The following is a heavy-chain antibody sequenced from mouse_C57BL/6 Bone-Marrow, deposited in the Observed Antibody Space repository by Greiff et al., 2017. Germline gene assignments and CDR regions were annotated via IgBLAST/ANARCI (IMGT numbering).Heavy chain of an antibody. CDR3: ARSPYGYGYYYAMDY. Sequence: QVHVKQSGAELVKPGASVKISCKASGYAFSSYWMNWVKQRPGKGLEWIGQIYPGDGDTNSNGKLQGKATLTADKSSSTAFSHLNILTSEDSSVYFCARSPYGYGYYYAMDYWGQGTSVTVSS. V-gene: IGHV1-80*01. CDR1: GYAFSSYW. CDR2: IYPGDGDT. D-gene: IGHD2-2*01. J-gene: IGHJ4*01.